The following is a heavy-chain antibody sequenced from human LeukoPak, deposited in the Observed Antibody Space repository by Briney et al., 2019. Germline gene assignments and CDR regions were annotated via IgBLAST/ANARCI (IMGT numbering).Heavy chain of an antibody. Sequence: GGSLRLSCAASGFTFSSYSMNWVRQAPGKGLEWVAKIKQDGSEKYYVDSVKGRFTISRDNAKNSLYLQMNSLRAEDTAVYYCARALWFGETFPAYWGQGTLVTVSS. J-gene: IGHJ4*02. D-gene: IGHD3-10*01. CDR1: GFTFSSYS. CDR2: IKQDGSEK. V-gene: IGHV3-7*01. CDR3: ARALWFGETFPAY.